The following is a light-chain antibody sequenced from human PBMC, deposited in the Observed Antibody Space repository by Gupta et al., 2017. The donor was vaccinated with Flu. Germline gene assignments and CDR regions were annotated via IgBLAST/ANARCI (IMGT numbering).Light chain of an antibody. V-gene: IGLV2-14*01. CDR1: SSDVGGYGS. Sequence: QSALTQPASVSGTPVPPIAISCTGTSSDVGGYGSVSWYQQHPGKVPELMIVDVIRLPSGVSDRVSCSQSGITASPTITVVLAEHEADDYCSSSKTHNTCGAFGGGTKLTVL. J-gene: IGLJ2*01. CDR3: SSSKTHNTCGA. CDR2: DVI.